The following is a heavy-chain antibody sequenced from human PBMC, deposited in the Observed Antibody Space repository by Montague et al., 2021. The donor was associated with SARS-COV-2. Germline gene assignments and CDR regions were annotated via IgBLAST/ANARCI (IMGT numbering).Heavy chain of an antibody. CDR3: ARGIFTIPFIPAHYYMDV. Sequence: SETLSLTCTVSGGSISSYYWSWIRQPPGKGLEWIGYIYYSGSTNYNPSLKSRVTISVDTSKNQFSLKLSSVTAADTAVYYCARGIFTIPFIPAHYYMDVWGRVTTVTVSS. V-gene: IGHV4-59*01. D-gene: IGHD3-3*01. J-gene: IGHJ6*03. CDR2: IYYSGST. CDR1: GGSISSYY.